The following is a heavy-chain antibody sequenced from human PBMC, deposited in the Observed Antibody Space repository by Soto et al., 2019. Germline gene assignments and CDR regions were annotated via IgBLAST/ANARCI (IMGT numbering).Heavy chain of an antibody. J-gene: IGHJ4*02. Sequence: INLKESGPTLVKPTPTLTLTCSFSGFSLTTAGVGVGWVRQSPGGALEWLALIYWDDDERYSPSLKTRLTLTKDTSKNQVVLKMTNMAPVDTATYYCAHSRNLITEDAQVGDFDYWGQGTLVTVSS. V-gene: IGHV2-5*02. D-gene: IGHD3-10*01. CDR2: IYWDDDE. CDR3: AHSRNLITEDAQVGDFDY. CDR1: GFSLTTAGVG.